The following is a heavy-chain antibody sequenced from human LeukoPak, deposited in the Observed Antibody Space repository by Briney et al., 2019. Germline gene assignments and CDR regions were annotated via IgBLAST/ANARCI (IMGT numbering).Heavy chain of an antibody. Sequence: PSETLSLTCTVSGDSIGSNPSYWAWIRQPPGKCLEWLGSVFYTGSTYLNPSLQSRVTISVDTSKNQFSLILTSVTAAETALYYCARIGFGANSHLKWFFDLWGRGTQVTVSS. CDR3: ARIGFGANSHLKWFFDL. D-gene: IGHD4-23*01. CDR1: GDSIGSNPSY. CDR2: VFYTGST. V-gene: IGHV4-39*01. J-gene: IGHJ2*01.